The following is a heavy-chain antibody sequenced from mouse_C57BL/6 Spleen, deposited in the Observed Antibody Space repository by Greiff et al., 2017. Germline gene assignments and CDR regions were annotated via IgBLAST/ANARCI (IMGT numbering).Heavy chain of an antibody. CDR2: ISYDGSN. CDR1: GYSITSGYY. V-gene: IGHV3-6*01. CDR3: ARDHDYAEYAATDY. D-gene: IGHD2-4*01. Sequence: EVKLQESGPGLVKPSQSLSLTCSVTGYSITSGYYWNWLRQFPGNKLEWMGYISYDGSNNYNPSLKNRISITRDTSKHQFFLTLTSVTTEETATYYCARDHDYAEYAATDYWGQGTSVTVSS. J-gene: IGHJ4*01.